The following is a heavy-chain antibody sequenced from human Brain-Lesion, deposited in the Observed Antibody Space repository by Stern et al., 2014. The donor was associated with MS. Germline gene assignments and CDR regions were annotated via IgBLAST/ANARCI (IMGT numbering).Heavy chain of an antibody. CDR2: IYYNGNT. Sequence: QLQLQESGPGLVKPSETLSLTCTVAGGSVSSTSYAWAWIRQPPGKGLEWIGTIYYNGNTSYSPPLKSRLTIPLAPSKNQFSRRLGFVTAADTAVYYCAGEEDIRYCSGGSCTGNWFDPWGQGTLVTVSS. D-gene: IGHD2-15*01. J-gene: IGHJ5*02. V-gene: IGHV4-39*01. CDR1: GGSVSSTSYA. CDR3: AGEEDIRYCSGGSCTGNWFDP.